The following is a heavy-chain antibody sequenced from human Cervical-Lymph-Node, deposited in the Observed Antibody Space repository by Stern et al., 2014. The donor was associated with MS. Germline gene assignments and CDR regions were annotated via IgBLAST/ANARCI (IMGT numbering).Heavy chain of an antibody. D-gene: IGHD6-19*01. V-gene: IGHV1-69*01. CDR1: GGTFSNYA. CDR2: IIPNFGQA. Sequence: VQLVESGAEVKKPWSSVKVSCKASGGTFSNYAISCVLQPPGQGLEWMGWIIPNFGQANYEQKFQGRVTITADESTSTTYMELSSLRSEDTAVYYCASLLGRIAVASVDYWGQGTLVTVSS. CDR3: ASLLGRIAVASVDY. J-gene: IGHJ4*02.